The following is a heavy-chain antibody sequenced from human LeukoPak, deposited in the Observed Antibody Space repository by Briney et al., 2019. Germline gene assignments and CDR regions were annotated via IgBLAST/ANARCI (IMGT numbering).Heavy chain of an antibody. D-gene: IGHD2-15*01. Sequence: ASVKVSCKVSGYTLTELSMHWVRQAPGKGPEWMGGFDPEDGETIYAQKFQGRVTMTEDTSTDTAYMELSSLRSEDTAVYYCATDWGCSGGSCYSGYYYGMDVWGQGTTVTVSS. V-gene: IGHV1-24*01. CDR1: GYTLTELS. CDR2: FDPEDGET. J-gene: IGHJ6*02. CDR3: ATDWGCSGGSCYSGYYYGMDV.